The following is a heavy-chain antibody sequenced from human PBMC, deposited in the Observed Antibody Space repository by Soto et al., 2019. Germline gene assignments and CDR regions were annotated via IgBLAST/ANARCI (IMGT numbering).Heavy chain of an antibody. V-gene: IGHV3-23*01. D-gene: IGHD3-16*01. CDR2: ISATGGGT. CDR1: GFKFSNYA. Sequence: LRLSCAASGFKFSNYAMSWVRQAPGKGLEWVSLISATGGGTYYADSVKGRFTISRDNSHNTLYLQVHSLTAEDTAVYYCAKDRRAGGNSAFYFDFWGKGAQVTVSS. CDR3: AKDRRAGGNSAFYFDF. J-gene: IGHJ4*02.